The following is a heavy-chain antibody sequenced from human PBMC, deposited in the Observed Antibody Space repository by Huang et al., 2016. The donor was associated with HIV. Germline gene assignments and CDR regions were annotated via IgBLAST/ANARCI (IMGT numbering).Heavy chain of an antibody. J-gene: IGHJ6*03. V-gene: IGHV3-30*01. Sequence: QVQLVESGGGVVRSGGSLRLSCAGSGFTFRSHAIHWARQTRGEGFEVVGIISYGRSTEHVADPVEGRFTISRDNSRNTVSLQMNSLRPEDTAVYFCGRDPAAITETSSHYYYFMDVWGNGTTVIVSS. CDR3: GRDPAAITETSSHYYYFMDV. D-gene: IGHD2-15*01. CDR1: GFTFRSHA. CDR2: ISYGRSTE.